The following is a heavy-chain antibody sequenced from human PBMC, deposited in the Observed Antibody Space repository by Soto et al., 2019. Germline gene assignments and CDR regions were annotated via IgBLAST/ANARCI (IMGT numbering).Heavy chain of an antibody. Sequence: SVKVSCKASGGTFSSYTISWVRQAPGQGLEWMGRIIPILGIANYAQKFQGRVTITADKSTSTAYMELSSLRSEDTAVYYCARGPGGPDSPGDYWGQGTLVTVSS. J-gene: IGHJ4*02. CDR2: IIPILGIA. CDR1: GGTFSSYT. CDR3: ARGPGGPDSPGDY. D-gene: IGHD2-15*01. V-gene: IGHV1-69*02.